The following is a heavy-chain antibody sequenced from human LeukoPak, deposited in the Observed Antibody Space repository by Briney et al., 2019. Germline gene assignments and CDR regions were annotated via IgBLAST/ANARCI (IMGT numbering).Heavy chain of an antibody. V-gene: IGHV4-4*07. CDR3: ARENSGSYREFDY. J-gene: IGHJ4*02. Sequence: SETLSLTCTVSGGSISSYYWSWIRQPAGKGLEWIGRIYTSGSANYNASLKSRVSMSVDTSKNQFSLKLSSVTAADTAVFYCARENSGSYREFDYWGQGTLVTVSS. CDR1: GGSISSYY. CDR2: IYTSGSA. D-gene: IGHD1-26*01.